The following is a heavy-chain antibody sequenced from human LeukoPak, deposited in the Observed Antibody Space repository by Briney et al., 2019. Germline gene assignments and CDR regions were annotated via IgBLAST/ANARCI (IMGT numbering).Heavy chain of an antibody. CDR1: GFTFSSYA. J-gene: IGHJ4*02. V-gene: IGHV3-30*18. Sequence: TGGSLRLSCAASGFTFSSYAMSWVRQAPGMGLEWVALILYDGSNEYYADSVQGRFTISRDSSRNTLYLQMNSLRAEDTAVYYCAKDGTGGYYYLDYWGQGTLVTVSS. D-gene: IGHD3-22*01. CDR2: ILYDGSNE. CDR3: AKDGTGGYYYLDY.